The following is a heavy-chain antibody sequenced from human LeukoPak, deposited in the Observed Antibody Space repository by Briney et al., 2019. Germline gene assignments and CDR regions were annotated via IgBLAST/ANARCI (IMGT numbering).Heavy chain of an antibody. Sequence: GASVKVSCKASGGTFSSYAISWVRQAPGQGLEWMGRIIPILGIANYAQKFQGRVTITADKSTSTAYMELSSLRSEDTAVYYCAAQTIPDAFDIWGQGTMVAVSS. CDR3: AAQTIPDAFDI. CDR1: GGTFSSYA. J-gene: IGHJ3*02. V-gene: IGHV1-69*04. CDR2: IIPILGIA.